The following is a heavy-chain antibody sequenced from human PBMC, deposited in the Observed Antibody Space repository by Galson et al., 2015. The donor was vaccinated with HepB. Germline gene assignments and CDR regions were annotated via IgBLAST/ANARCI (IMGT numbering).Heavy chain of an antibody. CDR1: GFTFSNYC. CDR2: IKQDGTEK. V-gene: IGHV3-7*01. CDR3: ARDVVVTVVGSFDV. D-gene: IGHD2-2*01. J-gene: IGHJ3*01. Sequence: SLRLSCAASGFTFSNYCMTWVRQAPGKGLEWVASIKQDGTEKYYVDSVKGRFTISRDNAKNTQYLQMNSLRAEDTAVCYCARDVVVTVVGSFDVWGQGTMVTVSS.